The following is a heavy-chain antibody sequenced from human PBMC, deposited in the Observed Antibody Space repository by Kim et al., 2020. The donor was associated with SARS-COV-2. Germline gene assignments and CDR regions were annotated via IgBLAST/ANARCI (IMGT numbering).Heavy chain of an antibody. V-gene: IGHV3-74*01. CDR1: GFTFSSYC. CDR2: IKCDASIT. CDR3: ARLPRGSAY. Sequence: GGSLRLSCAASGFTFSSYCMQWVRQAPGEGLLWVSRIKCDASITYYADSVKGRFTISRDNSKNTLYLQMNSLRVEDTAVYYCARLPRGSAYWGMDTRV. J-gene: IGHJ1*01. D-gene: IGHD2-15*01.